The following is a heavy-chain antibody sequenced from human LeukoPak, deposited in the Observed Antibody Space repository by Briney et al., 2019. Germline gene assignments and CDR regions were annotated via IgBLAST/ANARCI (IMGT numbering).Heavy chain of an antibody. Sequence: PGGSLRLSCAASGFTFSNYNMNWVRQAPGKGLEWVSSISGSITYIEYADSVKGRFTISRDNAKNSLYLQMDSLRAEDTAVYYCARGKGEGSGTYYFLPDYWGQGTLVSVSS. V-gene: IGHV3-21*01. J-gene: IGHJ4*02. CDR2: ISGSITYI. D-gene: IGHD3-10*01. CDR3: ARGKGEGSGTYYFLPDY. CDR1: GFTFSNYN.